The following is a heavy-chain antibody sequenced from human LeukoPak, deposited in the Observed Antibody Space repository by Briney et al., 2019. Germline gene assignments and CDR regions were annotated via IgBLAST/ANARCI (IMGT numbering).Heavy chain of an antibody. CDR3: AGYGMITFGGNRYYFDY. J-gene: IGHJ4*02. CDR1: GFTFSSYE. Sequence: GGSLRLSCAASGFTFSSYEMNWVRQAPGKGLEWVSYISSSGSTIYYADSVKGRFTISRDNAKNSLYLQMNSLRAEDTAVYYCAGYGMITFGGNRYYFDYWGQGTLVTVSS. V-gene: IGHV3-48*03. D-gene: IGHD3-16*01. CDR2: ISSSGSTI.